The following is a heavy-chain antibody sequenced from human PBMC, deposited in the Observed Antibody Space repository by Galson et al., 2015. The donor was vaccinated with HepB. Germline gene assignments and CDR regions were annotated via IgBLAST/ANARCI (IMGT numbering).Heavy chain of an antibody. CDR2: INPSGGSR. CDR3: ARDPLGSPGRNYYYGMDV. Sequence: SVKVSCKASGYTFTSYYMHWVRQAPGQGLEWMGIINPSGGSRTYAQKLQGRVTMTRDTSTSTVYMELSSLRSEDTAVYYCARDPLGSPGRNYYYGMDVWDQGTTVTVSS. J-gene: IGHJ6*02. CDR1: GYTFTSYY. V-gene: IGHV1-46*04. D-gene: IGHD3-10*01.